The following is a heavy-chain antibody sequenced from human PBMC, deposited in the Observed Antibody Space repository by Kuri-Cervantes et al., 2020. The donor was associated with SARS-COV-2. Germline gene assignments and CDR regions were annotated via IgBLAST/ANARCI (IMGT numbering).Heavy chain of an antibody. Sequence: GSLRLSCSASGHTFSHYVMHWVRQAPGKGLEYVSAINNDGYYTYYTDSVKGRFIISRDNSKNTLYLRMSSLRAEDTAVYYCVKSLRFLEWLPLDYWGQGTLVTVSS. CDR1: GHTFSHYV. CDR2: INNDGYYT. V-gene: IGHV3-64D*08. J-gene: IGHJ4*02. CDR3: VKSLRFLEWLPLDY. D-gene: IGHD3-3*01.